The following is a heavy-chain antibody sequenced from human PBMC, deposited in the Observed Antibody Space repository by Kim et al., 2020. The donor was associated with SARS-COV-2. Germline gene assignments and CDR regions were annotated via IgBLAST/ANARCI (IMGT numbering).Heavy chain of an antibody. J-gene: IGHJ4*02. Sequence: GGSLRLSCAASGFTFSSYGMHWVRQAPGKGLEWVAVIWYDGSNKYYADSVKGRFTISRDNSKNTLYLQMNSLRAEDTAVYYCARGPRLVGWLQYIDYWGQGTLVTVSS. D-gene: IGHD5-12*01. V-gene: IGHV3-33*01. CDR3: ARGPRLVGWLQYIDY. CDR1: GFTFSSYG. CDR2: IWYDGSNK.